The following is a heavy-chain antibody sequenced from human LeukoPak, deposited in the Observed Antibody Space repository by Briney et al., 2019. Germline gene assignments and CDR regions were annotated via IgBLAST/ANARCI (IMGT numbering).Heavy chain of an antibody. Sequence: GRSLRLSCAASGFTFGDYAMIWVRQAPGKGLEWVSGISWNSGNIGYADSVKGRFTISRDNAKNSLYLEMNSLRAEDTALYYCANLHGDYRDYWGQGTLVTVSS. CDR2: ISWNSGNI. CDR3: ANLHGDYRDY. V-gene: IGHV3-9*01. J-gene: IGHJ4*02. CDR1: GFTFGDYA. D-gene: IGHD4-17*01.